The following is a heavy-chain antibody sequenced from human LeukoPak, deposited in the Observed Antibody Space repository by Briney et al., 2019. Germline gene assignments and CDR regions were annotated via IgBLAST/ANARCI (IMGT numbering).Heavy chain of an antibody. CDR2: INYSGST. Sequence: PSETLSLTCTVSGGSISSYYWSWIRQPPGKGLEWIGYINYSGSTNYNPSLKSRVTISVDTSKNQFSLKLSSVTAADTAVYYCARGSGYDYPEYFDYWGQGTLVTVSS. D-gene: IGHD5-12*01. J-gene: IGHJ4*02. CDR3: ARGSGYDYPEYFDY. CDR1: GGSISSYY. V-gene: IGHV4-59*01.